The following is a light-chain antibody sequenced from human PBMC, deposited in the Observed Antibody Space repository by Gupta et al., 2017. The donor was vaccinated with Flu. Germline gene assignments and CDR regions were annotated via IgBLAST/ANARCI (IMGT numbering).Light chain of an antibody. CDR2: DNN. V-gene: IGLV1-44*01. Sequence: QSVLAQPPSASRTPGQRVTISCSGSSSNVGSNAVHWYQQVPGTAPKLLIYDNNQRPSGVPDRFSGSKSGTSASLAISGLQSEDEAHYYCAAWDDSLNGHYVFGTGTEVTVL. CDR3: AAWDDSLNGHYV. CDR1: SSNVGSNA. J-gene: IGLJ1*01.